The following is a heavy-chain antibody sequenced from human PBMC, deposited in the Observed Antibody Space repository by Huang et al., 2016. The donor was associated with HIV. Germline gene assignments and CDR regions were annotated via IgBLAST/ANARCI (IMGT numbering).Heavy chain of an antibody. CDR2: INTNTGDP. CDR3: ARESSYYGTLSYFYMDV. D-gene: IGHD3-10*01. J-gene: IGHJ6*04. Sequence: QVQLVQSGSELKKPGASVKVSCKASGYTFTNHALNWVRQTPGQGLEWMGWINTNTGDPTYAQGFTGRFFFSLDTSVSTAYLQISSLKAADTAIYYCARESSYYGTLSYFYMDVWGKGTTVTVSS. CDR1: GYTFTNHA. V-gene: IGHV7-4-1*02.